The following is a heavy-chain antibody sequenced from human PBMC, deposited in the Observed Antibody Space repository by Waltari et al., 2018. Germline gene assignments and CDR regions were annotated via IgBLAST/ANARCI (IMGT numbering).Heavy chain of an antibody. J-gene: IGHJ4*02. D-gene: IGHD6-19*01. CDR2: SIPIFGTA. V-gene: IGHV1-69*05. CDR3: ARVRGAVAGTGFDY. Sequence: QVQLVQSGAEVKKPGSSVKVSCKASGGTFSSYAISWVRQAPGQGLEWMGGSIPIFGTANYAQKFQGRVTITTDEYTSTAYMELSSLRSEDTAVYDCARVRGAVAGTGFDYWGQGTLVTVSS. CDR1: GGTFSSYA.